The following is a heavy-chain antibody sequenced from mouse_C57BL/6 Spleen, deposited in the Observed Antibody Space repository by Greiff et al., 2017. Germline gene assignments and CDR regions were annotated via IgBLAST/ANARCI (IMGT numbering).Heavy chain of an antibody. Sequence: VQLQQSGAELVRPGASVTLSCKASGYTFTDYEMHWVKQTPVHGLEWIGAIDPETGGTDYNQKFKGKAILTADKSSSTAYMELRSLTSEDSAVYYCTRGGLYEAMDYWGQGTSVTVSS. V-gene: IGHV1-15*01. D-gene: IGHD3-3*01. CDR2: IDPETGGT. J-gene: IGHJ4*01. CDR1: GYTFTDYE. CDR3: TRGGLYEAMDY.